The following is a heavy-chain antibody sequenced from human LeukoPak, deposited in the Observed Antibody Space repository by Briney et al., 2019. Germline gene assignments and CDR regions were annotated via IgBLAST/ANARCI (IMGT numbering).Heavy chain of an antibody. V-gene: IGHV1-3*03. J-gene: IGHJ4*02. CDR2: IKAVSGDT. CDR3: ARVAGTLFDY. CDR1: GYTFTSYA. Sequence: ASVKVSCKASGYTFTSYAMHWVRQAPGQRLEWVGWIKAVSGDTKYSQELQGRVTITRDASATTVYMELSSLRYEDMAVYYYARVAGTLFDYWGQGTLVTVSS. D-gene: IGHD6-19*01.